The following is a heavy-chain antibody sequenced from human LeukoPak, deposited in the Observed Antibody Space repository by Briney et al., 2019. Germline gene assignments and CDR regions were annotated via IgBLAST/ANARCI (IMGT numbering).Heavy chain of an antibody. CDR2: IIPILGIA. CDR1: GGTFSSYA. J-gene: IGHJ4*02. D-gene: IGHD2-2*01. CDR3: ARAAVVPAAIPFDY. V-gene: IGHV1-69*04. Sequence: SVKVSCKASGGTFSSYAISWVRQAPGQGLEWMGRIIPILGIANYARKFQGRVTITADKSTSTACMELSSLRSEDTAVYYCARAAVVPAAIPFDYWGQGTLVTVSS.